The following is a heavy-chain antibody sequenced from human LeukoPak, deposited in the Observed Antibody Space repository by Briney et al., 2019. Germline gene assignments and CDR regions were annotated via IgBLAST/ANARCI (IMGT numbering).Heavy chain of an antibody. J-gene: IGHJ4*02. V-gene: IGHV4-59*01. CDR1: GGSISSYY. CDR2: INYSGST. CDR3: ARSPVGYYYDSSGYYDY. D-gene: IGHD3-22*01. Sequence: KPSETLSLTCTVSGGSISSYYWSWIRQPPGKGLEWIGYINYSGSTNYNPSLKSRVTISVDTSKNQFSLKLSSVTAADTAVYYCARSPVGYYYDSSGYYDYWGQGTLVTVSS.